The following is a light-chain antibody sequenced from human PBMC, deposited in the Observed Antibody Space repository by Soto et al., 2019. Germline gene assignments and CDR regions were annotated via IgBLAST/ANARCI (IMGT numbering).Light chain of an antibody. CDR3: CSYAGSYTFYV. CDR1: SSDVGGYNY. V-gene: IGLV2-11*01. CDR2: DVT. J-gene: IGLJ1*01. Sequence: QSVLTQPASVSGSPGQSITISCTGTSSDVGGYNYVSWYQHHPGTAPKLMIYDVTMRPSGVPDRFSGSKSGNTASLTISGLQAEDEADYYCCSYAGSYTFYVFGTGTKVTVL.